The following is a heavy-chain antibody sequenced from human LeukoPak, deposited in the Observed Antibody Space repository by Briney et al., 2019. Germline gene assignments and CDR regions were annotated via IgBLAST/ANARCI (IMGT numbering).Heavy chain of an antibody. CDR3: TTLASGRYGIDV. V-gene: IGHV3-72*01. CDR2: AAKNGNGYTT. Sequence: AGGSLRLSGGAWGFTFSDGWMDWVGQAQGKGLEWVGRAAKNGNGYTTEYAASVKGRFTISREDSKNTLYLLRNSLETEDTAVYYCTTLASGRYGIDVWGDGNTVTVSS. D-gene: IGHD1-26*01. J-gene: IGHJ6*01. CDR1: GFTFSDGW.